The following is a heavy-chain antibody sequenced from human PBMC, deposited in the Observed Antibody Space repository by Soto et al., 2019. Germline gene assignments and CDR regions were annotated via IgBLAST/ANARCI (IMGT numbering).Heavy chain of an antibody. CDR3: AKDLGDIRRGYLDY. CDR2: ILYDGSNK. Sequence: QVQLVESGGGVVQPGRSLRLSCVASGLTFSTYGMHWVRQAPGKGRGWVSFILYDGSNKYYADSVKGRFTISRDNSKNTVSLQMNSLRADDTAVYYCAKDLGDIRRGYLDYWGQGTLVSVSS. V-gene: IGHV3-30*18. J-gene: IGHJ4*02. CDR1: GLTFSTYG. D-gene: IGHD3-10*01.